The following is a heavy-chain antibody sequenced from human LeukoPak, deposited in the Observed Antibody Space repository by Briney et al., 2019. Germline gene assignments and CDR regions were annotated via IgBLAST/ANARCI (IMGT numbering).Heavy chain of an antibody. V-gene: IGHV3-23*01. CDR1: YA. J-gene: IGHJ4*02. Sequence: YAXSXVRQXPGXGLGWVSTXNNSGGSTYYADSVXGRVTISRXXXKXXLYMQMNSLRDEDTGVYYXXXXXXXXYWGQGTXXXVSS. CDR3: XXXXXXXY. CDR2: XNNSGGST.